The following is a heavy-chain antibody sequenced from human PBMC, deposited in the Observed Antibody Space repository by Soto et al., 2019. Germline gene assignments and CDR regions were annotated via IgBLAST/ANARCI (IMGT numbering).Heavy chain of an antibody. D-gene: IGHD1-26*01. J-gene: IGHJ4*02. CDR2: ISAYNGNT. V-gene: IGHV1-18*01. CDR1: GYTFTSYG. Sequence: QVQLVQSGAEVKKPVASVKVSCKASGYTFTSYGISWVRQAPGQGLEWMGWISAYNGNTNYAQKLQGRVTMTTETSTSTAYMELRSLRFDDTAVDYCARDRGSYALDSGGQGTLVTVSS. CDR3: ARDRGSYALDS.